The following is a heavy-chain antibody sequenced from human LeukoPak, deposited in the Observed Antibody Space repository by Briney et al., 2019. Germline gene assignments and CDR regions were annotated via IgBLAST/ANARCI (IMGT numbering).Heavy chain of an antibody. J-gene: IGHJ6*04. CDR1: GYTFSSYA. CDR3: AKSLFYGPGGMDV. V-gene: IGHV3-23*01. CDR2: ISGSGGST. D-gene: IGHD3-16*01. Sequence: PGGSLRLSCAASGYTFSSYAMSWVRQAPGKGLEWVSAISGSGGSTYYADSVKGRFTISRDNSKNTLYLQMNSLRAEDTAVYYCAKSLFYGPGGMDVWGKGTTVTVSS.